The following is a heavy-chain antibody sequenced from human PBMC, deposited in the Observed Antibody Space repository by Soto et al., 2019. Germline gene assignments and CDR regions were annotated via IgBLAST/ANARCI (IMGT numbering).Heavy chain of an antibody. J-gene: IGHJ1*01. D-gene: IGHD5-12*01. CDR3: AREASGYDF. Sequence: SVKVSCKASGGTFSSFGIGWVQQAPGQGLEWMGGIIPVFGRPNYAQRFRGRLTITADESTNTSYMELIDLTSEDTAVYYCAREASGYDFWGQGTQVTVSS. CDR2: IIPVFGRP. CDR1: GGTFSSFG. V-gene: IGHV1-69*13.